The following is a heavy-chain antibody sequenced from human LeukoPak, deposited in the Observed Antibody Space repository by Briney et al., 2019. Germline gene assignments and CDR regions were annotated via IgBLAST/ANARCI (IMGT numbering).Heavy chain of an antibody. J-gene: IGHJ6*03. CDR1: GFTFSSYG. Sequence: PGGSLRLSCAASGFTFSSYGMHWVRQAPGKGLEWVANIKEDGSDKYYVDSVKGRFTISRDNAKNSLYLQMNSLRAEDTAVYYCASYYYYYMDVWGKGTTVTVSS. CDR2: IKEDGSDK. V-gene: IGHV3-7*01. CDR3: ASYYYYYMDV.